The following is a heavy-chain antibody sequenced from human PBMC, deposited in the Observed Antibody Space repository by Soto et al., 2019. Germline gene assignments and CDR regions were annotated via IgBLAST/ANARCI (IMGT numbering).Heavy chain of an antibody. J-gene: IGHJ3*02. V-gene: IGHV3-73*01. CDR1: GFTFSGSA. CDR3: TLVAATDAFDI. CDR2: IRSKANSYAT. D-gene: IGHD6-19*01. Sequence: GGSLRLSCAASGFTFSGSAMHWVRQASGKGLEWVGRIRSKANSYATAYAASVKGRFTISRDDSKNTAYLQMNSLKTEDTAVYYCTLVAATDAFDIWGQGTMVTV.